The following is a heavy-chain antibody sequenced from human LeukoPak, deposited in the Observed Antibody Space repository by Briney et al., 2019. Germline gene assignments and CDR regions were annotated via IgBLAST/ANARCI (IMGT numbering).Heavy chain of an antibody. J-gene: IGHJ3*02. CDR1: GFTFSSYA. CDR2: ISGSGGST. D-gene: IGHD1-26*01. V-gene: IGHV3-23*01. Sequence: GGSLRLSCAASGFTFSSYAMSWVRQAPGKGLEWASAISGSGGSTYYADSVKGRFTISRDNSKNTLYLQMNSLRAEDTAVYYCAKDLWIVGATGAFDIWGQGTMVTVSS. CDR3: AKDLWIVGATGAFDI.